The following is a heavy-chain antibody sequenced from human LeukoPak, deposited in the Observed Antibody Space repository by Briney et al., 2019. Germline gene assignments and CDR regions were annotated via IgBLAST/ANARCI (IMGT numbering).Heavy chain of an antibody. CDR3: ARDTGGGYSCYDC. CDR1: GFSFDDYA. D-gene: IGHD5-18*01. J-gene: IGHJ4*02. V-gene: IGHV3-9*01. Sequence: PGGSLRLSCVASGFSFDDYAMHWVRQAPGKGLEWVSGISRNRGTIGYADSVKGRFTISRDNAKNSLYLQMNSLRAEDTAVYYCARDTGGGYSCYDCWGQGTLVTVSS. CDR2: ISRNRGTI.